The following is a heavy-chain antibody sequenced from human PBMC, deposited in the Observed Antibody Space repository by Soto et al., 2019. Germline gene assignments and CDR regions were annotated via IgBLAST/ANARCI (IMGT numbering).Heavy chain of an antibody. Sequence: GASVKVSCKASGGTFSNSAISWVRQAPGQGLEWVGGIIPTFDTPNYAQKLQGRVTIIADESTSTAYMELSGLRSEDTAVYYCARAPLLVGATIHEYYFQYWGQGTLVTVSS. V-gene: IGHV1-69*13. J-gene: IGHJ4*02. CDR1: GGTFSNSA. D-gene: IGHD1-26*01. CDR2: IIPTFDTP. CDR3: ARAPLLVGATIHEYYFQY.